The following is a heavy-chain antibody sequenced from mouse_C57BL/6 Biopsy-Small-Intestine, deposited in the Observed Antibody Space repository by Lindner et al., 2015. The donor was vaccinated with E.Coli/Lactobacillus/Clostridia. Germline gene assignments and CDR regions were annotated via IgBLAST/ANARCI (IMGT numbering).Heavy chain of an antibody. CDR3: AIYSYYSFDVGRPWFAY. V-gene: IGHV1S29*02. J-gene: IGHJ3*01. D-gene: IGHD2-12*01. CDR2: IYPNNGGT. CDR1: GYIFTDYN. Sequence: VQLQESGPELVKPGASVKISCKASGYIFTDYNMDWVKQSPGKSLEWIGYIYPNNGGTGYNQKFKNKATLTVDKSSSTAYMELHSLTSEDSAVYFCAIYSYYSFDVGRPWFAYWGQGTLVTVSA.